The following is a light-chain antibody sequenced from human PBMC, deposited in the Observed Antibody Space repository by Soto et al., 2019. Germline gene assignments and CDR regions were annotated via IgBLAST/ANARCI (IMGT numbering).Light chain of an antibody. CDR3: QQFNSYPFT. CDR1: QGISSA. J-gene: IGKJ3*01. Sequence: AIQLTQSPSSLSASVGDRVTITCRASQGISSALAWYQQKPGKAPKLLIYEASSLESGVPSRFSGSGSGTDVTLTISSLQPEAFATYYCQQFNSYPFTFGPGTKVDIK. V-gene: IGKV1-13*02. CDR2: EAS.